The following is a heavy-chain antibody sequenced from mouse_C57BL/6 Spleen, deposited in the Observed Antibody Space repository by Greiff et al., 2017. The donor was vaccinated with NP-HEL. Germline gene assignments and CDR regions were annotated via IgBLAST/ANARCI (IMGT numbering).Heavy chain of an antibody. Sequence: DVQLVESGGGLVKPGGSLKLSCAASGFTFSSYAMSWVRQTPEKRLEWVATISDGGSYTYYPDNVKGRFTISRDNAKNNLYLQMSHLKSEDTAMYYCARDYDYDRYFDVWGTGTTVTVSS. CDR1: GFTFSSYA. CDR3: ARDYDYDRYFDV. V-gene: IGHV5-4*01. D-gene: IGHD2-4*01. CDR2: ISDGGSYT. J-gene: IGHJ1*03.